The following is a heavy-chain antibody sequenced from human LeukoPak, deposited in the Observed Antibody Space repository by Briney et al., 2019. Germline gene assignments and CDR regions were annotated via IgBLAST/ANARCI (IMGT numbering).Heavy chain of an antibody. Sequence: SSETLSLTCAVYGGPFSGYYWSWIRQPPGKGLEWIGEINHSGSTNYNPSLKSRVTISVDTSKNQFSLKLSSVTAADTAVYYCARGRVSGIDYWGQGTLVTVSS. CDR2: INHSGST. J-gene: IGHJ4*02. CDR3: ARGRVSGIDY. CDR1: GGPFSGYY. V-gene: IGHV4-34*01. D-gene: IGHD6-13*01.